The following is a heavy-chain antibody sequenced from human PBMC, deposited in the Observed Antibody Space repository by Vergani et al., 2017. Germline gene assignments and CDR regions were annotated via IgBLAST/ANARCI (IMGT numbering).Heavy chain of an antibody. D-gene: IGHD3-10*01. CDR1: GFTFSAYY. CDR3: ARGNYYGSGTYVDP. V-gene: IGHV3-66*02. Sequence: VQLVESGGGLVKPGGSLRLSCAASGFTFSAYYMTWVRQAPGKGLEWVSHIYSGDETYYADSVKGRVTISRDTSKNTLHLQINNLRVEDTAVYYCARGNYYGSGTYVDPWGQGTLVTVSS. CDR2: IYSGDET. J-gene: IGHJ5*02.